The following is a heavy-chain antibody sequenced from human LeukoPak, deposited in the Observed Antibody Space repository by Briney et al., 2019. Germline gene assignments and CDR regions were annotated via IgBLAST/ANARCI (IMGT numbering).Heavy chain of an antibody. CDR3: ARHPLYSSSWYRVFDY. J-gene: IGHJ4*02. V-gene: IGHV7-4-1*02. Sequence: ASVTVSCKASGYTFTSYAMNWVRQAPGQGLEWMGWINTNTGNPTYAQGFTGRFVFSLDTSVSTAYLQISSLKAEDTAVYYCARHPLYSSSWYRVFDYWGQGTLVTVSS. D-gene: IGHD6-13*01. CDR1: GYTFTSYA. CDR2: INTNTGNP.